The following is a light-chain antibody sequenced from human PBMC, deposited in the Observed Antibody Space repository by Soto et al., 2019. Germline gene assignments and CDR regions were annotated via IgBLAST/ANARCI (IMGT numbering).Light chain of an antibody. J-gene: IGKJ1*01. CDR2: AAS. Sequence: DIQLTQYPSFLSASVGDRVTITCRASQGISSYLAWYQQKPGKAPKLLIYAASTLQSGVPSRFSGSGSGTEFTLTISSLQPDDFATYYCQQYNSYCTFGQGTKVAIK. CDR1: QGISSY. CDR3: QQYNSYCT. V-gene: IGKV1-9*01.